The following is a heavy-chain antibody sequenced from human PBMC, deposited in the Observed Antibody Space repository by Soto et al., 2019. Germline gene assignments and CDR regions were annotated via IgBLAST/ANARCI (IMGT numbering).Heavy chain of an antibody. J-gene: IGHJ4*02. CDR1: GFTFSDYS. CDR2: ISSTSNTI. D-gene: IGHD2-8*01. Sequence: EVQLVESGGGLVQPGGSLRLSCAASGFTFSDYSMNWVRQAPGRGLEWGSYISSTSNTIYYADSVKRRVTISRDNAKNALYLQMNSLRCEDTAVYYCARGGWCVDYWGQGTLVTVSS. CDR3: ARGGWCVDY. V-gene: IGHV3-48*01.